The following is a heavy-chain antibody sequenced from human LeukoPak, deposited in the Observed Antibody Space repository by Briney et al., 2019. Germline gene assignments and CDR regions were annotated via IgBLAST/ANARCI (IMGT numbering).Heavy chain of an antibody. Sequence: PGGSLRLSCSASGFAFSSYSMSWVRQAPGRGLEWVSSSSSSSSYKYYADSVKGRFTISRDNAKNSLYLQMNSLRAEDTAVYYCARAITIFGVVTHFDYWGQGTLVTVSS. CDR1: GFAFSSYS. V-gene: IGHV3-21*01. J-gene: IGHJ4*02. CDR3: ARAITIFGVVTHFDY. CDR2: SSSSSSYK. D-gene: IGHD3-3*01.